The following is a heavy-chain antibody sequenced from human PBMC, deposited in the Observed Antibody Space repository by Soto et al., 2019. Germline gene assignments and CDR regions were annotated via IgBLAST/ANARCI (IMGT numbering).Heavy chain of an antibody. Sequence: ASVTVSCKPSGYTFTNCYLHWVRQAPGQALEWMGIINPSGGSTDSTQKFQGRITITRDTSTSTVYMELSSLRSEDTAVYYCARGTSGTSFYYFDYWGQGTQVTVSS. CDR2: INPSGGST. J-gene: IGHJ4*02. V-gene: IGHV1-46*03. D-gene: IGHD1-1*01. CDR1: GYTFTNCY. CDR3: ARGTSGTSFYYFDY.